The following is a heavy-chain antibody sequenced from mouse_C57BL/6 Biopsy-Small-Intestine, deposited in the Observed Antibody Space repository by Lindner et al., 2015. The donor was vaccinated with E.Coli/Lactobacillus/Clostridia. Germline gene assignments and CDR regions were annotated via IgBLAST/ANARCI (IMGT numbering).Heavy chain of an antibody. CDR1: GYSFSRYG. CDR2: ISTGNGNT. V-gene: IGHV1-66*01. Sequence: SVKVSCKASGYSFSRYGMHWVRQAPGQRLEWMGWISTGNGNTKYSENFQGRVTFTRDTSANTVYMELSSLRSEDTAVYYCAREDYVPEKCFDLWGRGTLVTVSS. J-gene: IGHJ1*01. CDR3: AREDYVPEKCFDL. D-gene: IGHD1-1*01.